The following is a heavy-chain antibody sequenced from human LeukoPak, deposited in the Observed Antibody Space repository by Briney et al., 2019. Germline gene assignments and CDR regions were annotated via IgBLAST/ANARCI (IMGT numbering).Heavy chain of an antibody. CDR3: ARGYSYVYFDY. V-gene: IGHV4-59*01. CDR2: ISYSGST. CDR1: GGSISSYY. Sequence: SETLSLTCIVSGGSISSYYWNWIRQPPGKGLEWIGYISYSGSTNYNPSLKSRVTISVDTSKNQFSLKLSSVTAADTAVYYCARGYSYVYFDYWSQGTLVTVSS. D-gene: IGHD5-18*01. J-gene: IGHJ4*02.